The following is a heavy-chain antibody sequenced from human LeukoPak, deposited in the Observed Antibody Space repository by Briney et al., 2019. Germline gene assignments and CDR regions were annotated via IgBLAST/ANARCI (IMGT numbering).Heavy chain of an antibody. CDR3: ANNYYDSSGYYSIFDY. CDR1: NNYW. D-gene: IGHD3-22*01. J-gene: IGHJ4*02. CDR2: IYYSGST. Sequence: NNYWMDWVRQPPGKGLEWIGSIYYSGSTYYNPSLKSRVTISVDTSKNQFSLKLSSVTAADTAVYYCANNYYDSSGYYSIFDYWGQGTLVTVSS. V-gene: IGHV4-39*01.